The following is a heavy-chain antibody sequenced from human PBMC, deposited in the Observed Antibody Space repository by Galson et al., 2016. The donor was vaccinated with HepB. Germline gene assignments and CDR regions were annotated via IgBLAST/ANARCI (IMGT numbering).Heavy chain of an antibody. CDR2: ISSYSPYI. CDR3: ARDPGRYQLLYYYAMDV. J-gene: IGHJ6*02. V-gene: IGHV3-21*01. D-gene: IGHD2-2*01. CDR1: GFTFSRYS. Sequence: SLRLSCAASGFTFSRYSMNWVRQAPGKGLEWVSSISSYSPYIFYADSVKGRFTISRDNAKNSLHLHMNSLRAEDTAVYYCARDPGRYQLLYYYAMDVWGQGTTVTGSS.